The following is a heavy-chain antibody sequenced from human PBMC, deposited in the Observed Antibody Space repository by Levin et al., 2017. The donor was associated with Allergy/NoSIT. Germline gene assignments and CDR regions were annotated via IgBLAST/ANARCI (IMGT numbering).Heavy chain of an antibody. CDR1: GFTFSTYT. V-gene: IGHV3-48*01. CDR2: ISGSSSTI. J-gene: IGHJ4*02. D-gene: IGHD6-19*01. CDR3: ARDRDGSGWTFDY. Sequence: GGSLRLSCAASGFTFSTYTMNWVRQAPGKGLEWVSYISGSSSTIYYADSVKGRFTISRDNAKNSLYLQMNSLRAEDTAVYYCARDRDGSGWTFDYWGQGTLVTVSS.